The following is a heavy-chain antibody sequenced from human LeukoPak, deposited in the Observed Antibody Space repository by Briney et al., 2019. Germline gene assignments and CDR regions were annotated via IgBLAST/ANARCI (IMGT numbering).Heavy chain of an antibody. D-gene: IGHD1-14*01. Sequence: ASVKVSCKASGYTLTSYGISWVRQAPGQGLEWMGWISAYNGNTNYAQKFQGRVTLTRDMSTSTDYLELSSLRSDDTAVYYCARAERNYFDYWGQGTLVTVSS. CDR1: GYTLTSYG. CDR3: ARAERNYFDY. CDR2: ISAYNGNT. V-gene: IGHV1-18*01. J-gene: IGHJ4*02.